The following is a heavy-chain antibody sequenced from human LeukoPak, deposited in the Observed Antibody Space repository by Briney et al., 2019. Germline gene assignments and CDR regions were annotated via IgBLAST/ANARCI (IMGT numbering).Heavy chain of an antibody. D-gene: IGHD3-10*01. V-gene: IGHV3-7*03. Sequence: GGSLRLSCVASGFTFSSYWMSWVRQAPGKGLEWVANIKQDGSEKYYVDSVKGRFTISRDNAKNSLYLQMNSLRAEDTAVYYCAKDYYGSGSSQIFDYWGQGTLVTVSS. J-gene: IGHJ4*02. CDR1: GFTFSSYW. CDR2: IKQDGSEK. CDR3: AKDYYGSGSSQIFDY.